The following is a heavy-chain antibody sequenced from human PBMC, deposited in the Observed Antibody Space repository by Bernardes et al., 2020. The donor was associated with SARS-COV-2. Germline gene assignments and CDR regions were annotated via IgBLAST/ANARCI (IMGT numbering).Heavy chain of an antibody. CDR2: MNPNSGIT. D-gene: IGHD6-19*01. Sequence: ASVKVSCKASGYTFTSYDINWVRQATGQGLEWMGWMNPNSGITGYAQKFQGRVTMTRNTSISTAYMELSSLRSEDTAVYYCARGGVLGGWFPFDYWGQGTLVTVSS. V-gene: IGHV1-8*01. J-gene: IGHJ4*02. CDR3: ARGGVLGGWFPFDY. CDR1: GYTFTSYD.